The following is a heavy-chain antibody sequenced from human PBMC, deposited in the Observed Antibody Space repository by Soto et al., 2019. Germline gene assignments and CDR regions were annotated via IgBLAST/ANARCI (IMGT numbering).Heavy chain of an antibody. CDR1: GESISGTIYY. CDR2: IYYSGST. J-gene: IGHJ4*02. Sequence: SETLSLTCIVSGESISGTIYYWGWIRKPPGKGLEWIGSIYYSGSTYYNPSLKSRVTISVDTSKNHFSLKLTSVTAADTAVYYCARPGGSGWFYFDSWGQGSQVTVPQ. CDR3: ARPGGSGWFYFDS. V-gene: IGHV4-39*02. D-gene: IGHD6-13*01.